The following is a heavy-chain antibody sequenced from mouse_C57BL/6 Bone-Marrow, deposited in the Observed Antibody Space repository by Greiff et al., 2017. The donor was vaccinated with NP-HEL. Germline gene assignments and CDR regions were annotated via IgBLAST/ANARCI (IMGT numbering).Heavy chain of an antibody. CDR1: GFTFSDYG. D-gene: IGHD2-12*01. J-gene: IGHJ4*01. V-gene: IGHV5-17*01. CDR2: ISSGSSTI. Sequence: EVKLVESGGGLVKPGGSLKLSCAASGFTFSDYGMHWVRQAPEKGLEWVAYISSGSSTIYSSDTVKGRFTFPIDNAKNTLFLKMPRLRSEDTAMYYCARRYRGLYYYAMDYWGQGTSVTVSS. CDR3: ARRYRGLYYYAMDY.